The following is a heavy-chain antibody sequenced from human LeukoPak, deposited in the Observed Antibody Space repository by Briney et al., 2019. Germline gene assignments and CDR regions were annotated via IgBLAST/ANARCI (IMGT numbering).Heavy chain of an antibody. J-gene: IGHJ4*02. CDR3: ARDGEPISSWYAY. CDR1: GGTFSSYA. CDR2: IIPICGTE. D-gene: IGHD6-13*01. V-gene: IGHV1-69*05. Sequence: VASVKVSCTASGGTFSSYAISWVRQAPGQGLEWMGGIIPICGTENYAQHLQGRVTITTDESTSTAYMELGSLRSEDTAVYYWARDGEPISSWYAYWGQGTLVTVSS.